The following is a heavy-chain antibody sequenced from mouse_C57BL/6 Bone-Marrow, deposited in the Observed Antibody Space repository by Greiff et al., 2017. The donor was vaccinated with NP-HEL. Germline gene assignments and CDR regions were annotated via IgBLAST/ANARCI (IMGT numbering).Heavy chain of an antibody. CDR3: AREGSYAMDY. CDR1: GYSITSGYD. Sequence: VQLKQSGPGMVKPSQSLSLTCTVTGYSITSGYDWHWIRHFPGNKLEWMGYISYSGSTNYNPSLKSRISITHDTSKNHFFLKLNSVTTEDTATYYCAREGSYAMDYWGQGTSVTVSS. J-gene: IGHJ4*01. CDR2: ISYSGST. V-gene: IGHV3-1*01.